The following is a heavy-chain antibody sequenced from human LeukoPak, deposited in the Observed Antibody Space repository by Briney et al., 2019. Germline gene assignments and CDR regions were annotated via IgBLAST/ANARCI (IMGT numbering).Heavy chain of an antibody. CDR1: GGSISSYY. V-gene: IGHV3-66*01. J-gene: IGHJ6*02. CDR2: IYSGGST. Sequence: ETLSLTCTVSGGSISSYYWSWVRQAPGKGLEWVSVIYSGGSTYYADSVKGRFTISRDNSKNTLYLQMNSLRAEDTAVYYCARDSIRGTGTYYYYYGMDVWGQGTTVTVSS. D-gene: IGHD1-1*01. CDR3: ARDSIRGTGTYYYYYGMDV.